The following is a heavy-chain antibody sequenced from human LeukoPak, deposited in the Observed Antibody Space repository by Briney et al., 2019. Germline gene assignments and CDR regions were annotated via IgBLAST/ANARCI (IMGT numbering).Heavy chain of an antibody. CDR2: ISYDGSNK. D-gene: IGHD3-10*01. J-gene: IGHJ6*02. V-gene: IGHV3-30-3*01. Sequence: GGSLRLSYAASGFTFSSYAMHWVRQAPGKGLEWVAVISYDGSNKYYADSVKGRFTISRDNSKNTLYLQMNSLRAEDTAIYYCARSPQFYGSGKGMDVWGQGTTVTVSS. CDR3: ARSPQFYGSGKGMDV. CDR1: GFTFSSYA.